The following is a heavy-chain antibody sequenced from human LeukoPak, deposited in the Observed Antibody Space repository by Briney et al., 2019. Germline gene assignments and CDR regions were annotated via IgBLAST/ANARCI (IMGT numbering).Heavy chain of an antibody. D-gene: IGHD2-2*01. V-gene: IGHV1-2*02. CDR3: ATSLDSSSTSCYPDY. CDR1: GYTFTGYY. Sequence: ASVKVSCKASGYTFTGYYMHWVRQAPGQGLEWMGWINPNSGGTNYAQKFQGRVTMTRDTSISTAYMELSRLRSDDTAVYYCATSLDSSSTSCYPDYWGQGTLVTVSS. J-gene: IGHJ4*02. CDR2: INPNSGGT.